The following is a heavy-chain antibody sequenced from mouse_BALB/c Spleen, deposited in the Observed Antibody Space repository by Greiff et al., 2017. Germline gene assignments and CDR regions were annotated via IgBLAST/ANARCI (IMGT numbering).Heavy chain of an antibody. D-gene: IGHD1-1*01. V-gene: IGHV5-4*02. J-gene: IGHJ2*01. CDR2: ISDGGSYT. Sequence: EVQLVESGGGLVKPGGSLKLSCAASGFTFSDYYMYWVRQTPEKRLEWVATISDGGSYTYYPDSVKGRFTISRDNAKNNLYLQMSSLKSEDTAMYYCARDGGPTVVATSHFDYWGQGTTLTVSS. CDR3: ARDGGPTVVATSHFDY. CDR1: GFTFSDYY.